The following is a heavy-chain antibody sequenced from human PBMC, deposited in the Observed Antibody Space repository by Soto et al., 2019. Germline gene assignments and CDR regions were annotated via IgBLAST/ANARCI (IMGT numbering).Heavy chain of an antibody. D-gene: IGHD3-10*01. Sequence: EVQMLESGGDLIQRGGSLRLSCAPLDCPSSPCAMSGLRQAAGRGLEWVSGISHGGYTTHYPDSLRGRFTISRDESKNTLYLQMNSLRADDTAVYDCAKVTWSGERCWGRGTLVTVSS. J-gene: IGHJ4*02. V-gene: IGHV3-23*01. CDR1: DCPSSPCA. CDR3: AKVTWSGERC. CDR2: ISHGGYTT.